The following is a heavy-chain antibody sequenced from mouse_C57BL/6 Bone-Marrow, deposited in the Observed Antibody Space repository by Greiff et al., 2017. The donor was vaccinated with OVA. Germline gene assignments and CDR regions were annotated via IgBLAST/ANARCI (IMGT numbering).Heavy chain of an antibody. Sequence: EVQLVESGGGLVKPGGSLKLSCAASGFTFSDYGMHWVRQAPEKGLEWVAYISSGSSTIYYADTVKGRFTISRDNAKNTLFLQMTSLRSEDTAMYYCANYYGSSSMDYWGQGTSVTVSS. CDR3: ANYYGSSSMDY. CDR1: GFTFSDYG. J-gene: IGHJ4*01. D-gene: IGHD1-1*01. CDR2: ISSGSSTI. V-gene: IGHV5-17*01.